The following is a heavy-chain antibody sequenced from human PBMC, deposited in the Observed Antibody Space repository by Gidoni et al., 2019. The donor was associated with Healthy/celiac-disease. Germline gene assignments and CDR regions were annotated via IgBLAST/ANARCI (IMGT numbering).Heavy chain of an antibody. CDR2: ISYDGSNK. CDR1: GFTFSRSA. Sequence: QVQLVESGGGVVQPGRSLRLSCAASGFTFSRSAMHWVRQAPGKGLEWVAVISYDGSNKYYADSVKGRFTISRDNSKNTLYLQMNSLRAEDTAVYYCARDLTTVTLYYYYGMDVWGQGTTVTVSS. J-gene: IGHJ6*02. V-gene: IGHV3-30-3*01. D-gene: IGHD4-17*01. CDR3: ARDLTTVTLYYYYGMDV.